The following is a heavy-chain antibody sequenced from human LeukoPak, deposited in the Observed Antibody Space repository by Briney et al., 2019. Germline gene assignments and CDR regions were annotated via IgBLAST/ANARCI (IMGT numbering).Heavy chain of an antibody. J-gene: IGHJ4*02. V-gene: IGHV3-33*01. CDR1: GFTFSSYG. D-gene: IGHD4-17*01. Sequence: PGGSLRLSCAASGFTFSSYGMHWVRQAPGKGLEWLAVIWYDGRNKYYADSVKGRFTISRDNSKNTLYLQMNSLRAEDTAVYYCARDLGGTTVTPVYWGQGTLVTVSS. CDR2: IWYDGRNK. CDR3: ARDLGGTTVTPVY.